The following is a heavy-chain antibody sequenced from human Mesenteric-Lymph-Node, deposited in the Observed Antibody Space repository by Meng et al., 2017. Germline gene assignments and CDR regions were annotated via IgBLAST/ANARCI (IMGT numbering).Heavy chain of an antibody. CDR2: IYYSGST. V-gene: IGHV4-30-4*01. D-gene: IGHD1-7*01. J-gene: IGHJ5*02. CDR3: ASNPTGTRGNWFDP. CDR1: GGAISSGDYY. Sequence: QVQLQESGPGPVKPSQTLSLTCTVSGGAISSGDYYWSWIRQPPGKGLEWIGYIYYSGSTYYNPSLKSRVTISVDTSKNQFSLKLSSVTAADTAVYYCASNPTGTRGNWFDPWGQGTLVTVSS.